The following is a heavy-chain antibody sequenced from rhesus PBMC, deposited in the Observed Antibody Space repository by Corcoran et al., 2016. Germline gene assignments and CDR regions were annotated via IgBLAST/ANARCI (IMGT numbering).Heavy chain of an antibody. CDR2: IFGNNAST. D-gene: IGHD4-23*01. CDR1: GGSISVYYY. CDR3: ARKKYSNYDGFDY. V-gene: IGHV4-73*01. J-gene: IGHJ4*01. Sequence: QVQLQQWGEGLVKPSETLSLTCAVYGGSISVYYYWIWFRQPPGKGLEWVGFIFGNNASTNYNTSIKNRVTISKDTSKNQFSLKLSSVTAADTAVYYCARKKYSNYDGFDYWGQGVLVTVSS.